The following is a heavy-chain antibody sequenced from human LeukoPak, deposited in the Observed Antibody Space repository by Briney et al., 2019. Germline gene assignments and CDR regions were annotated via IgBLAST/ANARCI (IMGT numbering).Heavy chain of an antibody. J-gene: IGHJ3*02. CDR3: ARGRGYRGAFDI. V-gene: IGHV4-39*07. CDR1: GGSISSSSYY. CDR2: IYYSGST. Sequence: PSETLSLTCTVSGGSISSSSYYWGWIRQPPGKGLEWIGSIYYSGSTYYNPSLKSRVTISVDTSKNQFSLKLSSVTAADTAVYYCARGRGYRGAFDIWGQGTMVTVSS. D-gene: IGHD5-18*01.